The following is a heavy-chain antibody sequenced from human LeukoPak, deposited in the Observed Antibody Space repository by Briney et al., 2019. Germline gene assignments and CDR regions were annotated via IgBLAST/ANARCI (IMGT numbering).Heavy chain of an antibody. D-gene: IGHD1-14*01. J-gene: IGHJ4*02. CDR1: GFTFSSYA. Sequence: GGSLRLSCAASGFTFSSYAMSWVRQAPGKGLEWVAVISYDGSNKYYADSVKGRFTISRDNSKNTLYLQMNSLRAEDTALYYCAIREPIGYWGQGTLVTVSS. V-gene: IGHV3-30*03. CDR3: AIREPIGY. CDR2: ISYDGSNK.